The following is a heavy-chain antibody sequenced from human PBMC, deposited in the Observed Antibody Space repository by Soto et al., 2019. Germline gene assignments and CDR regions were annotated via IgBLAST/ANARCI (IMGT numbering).Heavy chain of an antibody. J-gene: IGHJ4*01. Sequence: PETLSLTCNVSGVSIIDTSYYWGWIRQPPGKGLEWIGTIYFNGNTFYNPSLKSRLTIAVDTSKNQISLRLTSVTAADTAVYYCARQVSYWGHGTLVTVSS. CDR3: ARQVSY. CDR2: IYFNGNT. D-gene: IGHD2-8*01. CDR1: GVSIIDTSYY. V-gene: IGHV4-39*01.